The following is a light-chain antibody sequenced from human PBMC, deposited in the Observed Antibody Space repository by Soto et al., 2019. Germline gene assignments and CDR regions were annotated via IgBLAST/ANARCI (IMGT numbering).Light chain of an antibody. Sequence: EIVLTQSPGTLSLSPGERATLSCRASQSVSSSNLAWYQQKPGQAPRLLMYGASSRATGTPDRFSGSGSGTDFTLTISRLEPEDSAMYYCHQYDRSPRTFGQGTKVEIK. J-gene: IGKJ1*01. CDR2: GAS. V-gene: IGKV3-20*01. CDR3: HQYDRSPRT. CDR1: QSVSSSN.